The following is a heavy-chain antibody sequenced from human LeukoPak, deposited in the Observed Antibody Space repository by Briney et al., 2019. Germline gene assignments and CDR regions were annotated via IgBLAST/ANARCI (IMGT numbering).Heavy chain of an antibody. J-gene: IGHJ4*02. CDR2: IYHSGST. CDR1: GGSISSGGYY. CDR3: ARSSGGIADY. Sequence: SETLSLTCTVSGGSISSGGYYWSWIRQPPGKGLEWIGYIYHSGSTYYNPSLKSRVTISVDRSKNQFSLKLSSVTAADTAVYYCARSSGGIADYWGQGTLVTVSS. V-gene: IGHV4-30-2*01. D-gene: IGHD6-13*01.